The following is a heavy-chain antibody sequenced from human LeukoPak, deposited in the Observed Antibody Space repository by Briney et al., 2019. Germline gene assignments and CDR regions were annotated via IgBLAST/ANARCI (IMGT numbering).Heavy chain of an antibody. CDR1: GFTFDNSA. V-gene: IGHV3-23*01. CDR2: ISGSGGST. D-gene: IGHD3-9*01. Sequence: GASLRLSCAASGFTFDNSAMSWVRQAPGRGLEWVSAISGSGGSTYSADSVKGRFSISRDNSKNTLYVEMNTLRAEDTAVYYCAKWGDYDILTGYYVSDFWGQGTLVTVSS. J-gene: IGHJ4*02. CDR3: AKWGDYDILTGYYVSDF.